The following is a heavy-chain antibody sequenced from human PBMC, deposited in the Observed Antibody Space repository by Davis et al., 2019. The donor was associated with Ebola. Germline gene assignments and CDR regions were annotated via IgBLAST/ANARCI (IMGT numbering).Heavy chain of an antibody. CDR3: AGGGGWFGELLYLPFFDY. D-gene: IGHD3-10*01. Sequence: MPSETLSLTCTVSGGSISSGGYYWSWIRQHPGKGLEWIGYIYYSGSTYYNPSLKSRVTISVDTSKNQFSLKLSSVTAADTAVYYCAGGGGWFGELLYLPFFDYWGQGTLVTVSS. V-gene: IGHV4-31*03. J-gene: IGHJ4*02. CDR2: IYYSGST. CDR1: GGSISSGGYY.